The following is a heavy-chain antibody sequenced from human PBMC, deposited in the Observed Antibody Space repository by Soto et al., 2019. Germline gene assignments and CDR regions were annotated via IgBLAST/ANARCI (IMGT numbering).Heavy chain of an antibody. CDR3: ARLSVSITMVRGVIN. CDR2: IYYSGST. Sequence: SETLSLTCTVSGGSISSSSYYWGWVRQPPGKGLEWIGSIYYSGSTYYNPSLKSRVTISVDTSKNQFSLKLSSVTAADTAVYYCARLSVSITMVRGVINWGQGTLVTVSS. V-gene: IGHV4-39*01. J-gene: IGHJ1*01. CDR1: GGSISSSSYY. D-gene: IGHD3-10*01.